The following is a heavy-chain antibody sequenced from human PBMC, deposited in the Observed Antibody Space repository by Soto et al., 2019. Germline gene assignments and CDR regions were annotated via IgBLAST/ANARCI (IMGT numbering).Heavy chain of an antibody. CDR3: AKDGAVAAGTMDYYFDY. D-gene: IGHD6-13*01. Sequence: GSLRLSCAASGFTFSSYAMSWVRQAPGKGLEWVSAISGSGGSTYYADSVKGRFTISRDNSKNTLYLQMNSLRAEDTAVYYCAKDGAVAAGTMDYYFDYWGQGTLVTVSS. CDR2: ISGSGGST. J-gene: IGHJ4*02. CDR1: GFTFSSYA. V-gene: IGHV3-23*01.